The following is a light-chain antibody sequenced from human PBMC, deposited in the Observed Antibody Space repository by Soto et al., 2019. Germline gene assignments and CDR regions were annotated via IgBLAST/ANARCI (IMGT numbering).Light chain of an antibody. J-gene: IGKJ2*01. CDR3: MQGIHWPQT. V-gene: IGKV2-28*01. Sequence: DIVITQSPLSLPVTPGEPASISCRSRQSLLHSNGYNYLNWYLQKPGQSPQLLIYLGSNRSSGVPDRFSGSGSGTDFTLKISRVEAEDVGLYYCMQGIHWPQTFGQGTKVDIK. CDR1: QSLLHSNGYNY. CDR2: LGS.